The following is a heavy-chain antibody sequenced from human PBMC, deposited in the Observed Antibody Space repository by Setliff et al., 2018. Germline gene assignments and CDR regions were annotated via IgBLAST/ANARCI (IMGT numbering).Heavy chain of an antibody. CDR2: ISGYNGNT. V-gene: IGHV1-18*01. D-gene: IGHD2-21*01. CDR3: ARDRGLEADVVSLINMGDF. J-gene: IGHJ4*02. CDR1: GYTFTSYA. Sequence: ASVKVSCKASGYTFTSYAMHWVRQAPGQRLEWMGWISGYNGNTNYAQKFQSRVTMTTDTFTNTDYMELRSLRSDDTAVYYCARDRGLEADVVSLINMGDFWGQGTLVTVSS.